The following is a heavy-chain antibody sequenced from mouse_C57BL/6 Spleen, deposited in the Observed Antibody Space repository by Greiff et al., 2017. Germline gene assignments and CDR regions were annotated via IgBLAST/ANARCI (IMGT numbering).Heavy chain of an antibody. CDR2: IDPSDSET. CDR3: ARRGAYYGSSPSYAMDY. J-gene: IGHJ4*01. V-gene: IGHV1-52*01. CDR1: GYTFTSYW. Sequence: QVQLQQPGAELVRPGSSVKLSCKASGYTFTSYWMHWVKQRPIQGLEWIGNIDPSDSETHYNQKFKDKATLTVDKSSSTAYMQLSSLTSEDSAVYYCARRGAYYGSSPSYAMDYWGQGTSVTVSS. D-gene: IGHD1-1*01.